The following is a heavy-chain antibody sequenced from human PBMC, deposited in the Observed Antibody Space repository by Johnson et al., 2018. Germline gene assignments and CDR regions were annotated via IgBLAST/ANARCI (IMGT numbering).Heavy chain of an antibody. Sequence: VQLVESGGGLVQPGGSLRLSCVASGLTFDEFAMHWVRQVPGKGLEWVSSISWNSNKKDFADSVKGRFSVSRDNAKDSLYLQMNSLRVEDTALYYCAGSAYYYHTGYCQHWGQGTRVTVSS. J-gene: IGHJ1*01. V-gene: IGHV3-9*01. CDR1: GLTFDEFA. CDR2: ISWNSNKK. CDR3: AGSAYYYHTGYCQH. D-gene: IGHD3-22*01.